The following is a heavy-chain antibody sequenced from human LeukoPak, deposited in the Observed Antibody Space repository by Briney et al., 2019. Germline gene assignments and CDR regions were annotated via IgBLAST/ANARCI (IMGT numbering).Heavy chain of an antibody. CDR2: ISYDGSNK. CDR3: ARDPPSSYSYGFTTDDY. D-gene: IGHD5-18*01. CDR1: GFTFSSYA. J-gene: IGHJ4*02. Sequence: GGSLRLSCAASGFTFSSYAMHWVRQAPGKGLEWVAVISYDGSNKYYADSVKGRFTISRDNSKNTLYLQMNSLRAEDTAVYYCARDPPSSYSYGFTTDDYWGQGTLVTVTS. V-gene: IGHV3-30*01.